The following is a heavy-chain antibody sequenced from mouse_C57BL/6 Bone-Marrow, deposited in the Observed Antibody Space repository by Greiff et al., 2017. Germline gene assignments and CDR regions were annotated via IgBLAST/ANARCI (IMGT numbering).Heavy chain of an antibody. CDR3: ARGWLLDSFAY. J-gene: IGHJ3*01. V-gene: IGHV1-55*01. Sequence: QVQLQQPGAELVQPGASVKMSCKASVYTFPSSWITWVKPRPGQGLEWIGDIYPGSGRTNYNEKFKSKATLTVDTSSSTAYMQLSSLTSEDSAVYYCARGWLLDSFAYWGQGTLVTVSA. CDR1: VYTFPSSW. D-gene: IGHD2-3*01. CDR2: IYPGSGRT.